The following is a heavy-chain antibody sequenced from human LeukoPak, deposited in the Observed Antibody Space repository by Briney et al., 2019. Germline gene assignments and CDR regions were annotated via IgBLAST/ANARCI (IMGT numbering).Heavy chain of an antibody. J-gene: IGHJ4*02. V-gene: IGHV3-23*01. CDR1: GVTFSSYA. D-gene: IGHD3-3*01. CDR2: ISVSGDTT. CDR3: AKAGRIRFLEYLDY. Sequence: GGSLRLSCAASGVTFSSYAMSLVRQVPGKGLEWVSVISVSGDTTYYGDSVKGRFVISRDNSKNTLYLQMNSLRAEDTAVYYCAKAGRIRFLEYLDYWGQGTLVTVSS.